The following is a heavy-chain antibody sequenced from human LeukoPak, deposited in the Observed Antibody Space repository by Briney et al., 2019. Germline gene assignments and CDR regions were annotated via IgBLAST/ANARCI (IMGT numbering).Heavy chain of an antibody. CDR2: ISYDGSNK. V-gene: IGHV3-30*18. Sequence: PGGSLRLSCAASGFTFSSYGMYWVRQAPGKGLEWVAGISYDGSNKYYVDSVKGRFTIARSNYKKTQYLKMNRLRADDPAGYDCAKNWQQLVLRLGYFDLWGRGTLVTVSS. CDR1: GFTFSSYG. CDR3: AKNWQQLVLRLGYFDL. J-gene: IGHJ2*01. D-gene: IGHD6-13*01.